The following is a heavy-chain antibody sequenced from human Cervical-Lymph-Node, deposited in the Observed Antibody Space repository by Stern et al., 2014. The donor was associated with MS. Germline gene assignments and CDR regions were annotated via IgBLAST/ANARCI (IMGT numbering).Heavy chain of an antibody. CDR1: GFSLSTSGVG. V-gene: IGHV2-5*02. J-gene: IGHJ6*02. Sequence: QVTLRESGPTLVKPTQTLTLTCTFSGFSLSTSGVGVGWIRQPPGKALEWLALIYWDDDKRYSPSLKSRLTITKDTSKNQVVLTMTNMDPVDTATYFCAHTPSGLLRYGMDVWGQGTTVTVSS. CDR3: AHTPSGLLRYGMDV. D-gene: IGHD2-15*01. CDR2: IYWDDDK.